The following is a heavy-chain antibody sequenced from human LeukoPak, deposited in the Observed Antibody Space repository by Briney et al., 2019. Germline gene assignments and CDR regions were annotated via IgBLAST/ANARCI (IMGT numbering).Heavy chain of an antibody. D-gene: IGHD6-13*01. CDR1: GYRFTSYW. CDR2: IYPGDSDT. Sequence: GESLKISCKCSGYRFTSYWIGWVRQMPGKGLEWMGIIYPGDSDTRYSPSFQGQVTISADKSISTAYLQWSSLKASDTAMYYCARWYSSSWFDYWGQGTLVTVSS. CDR3: ARWYSSSWFDY. J-gene: IGHJ4*02. V-gene: IGHV5-51*01.